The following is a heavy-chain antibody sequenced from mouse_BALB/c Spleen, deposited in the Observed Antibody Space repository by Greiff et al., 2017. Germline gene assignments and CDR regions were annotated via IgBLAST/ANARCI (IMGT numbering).Heavy chain of an antibody. CDR2: ISYSGST. D-gene: IGHD2-10*01. CDR1: GYSITSDYA. J-gene: IGHJ3*01. Sequence: EVKLQESGPGLVKPSQSLSLTCTVTGYSITSDYAWNWIRQFPGNKLEWMGYISYSGSTSYNPSLKSRISITRDTSKNQFFLQLNSVTTEDTATYYCARSFYGNYGEAWFAYWGQGTLVTVSA. V-gene: IGHV3-2*02. CDR3: ARSFYGNYGEAWFAY.